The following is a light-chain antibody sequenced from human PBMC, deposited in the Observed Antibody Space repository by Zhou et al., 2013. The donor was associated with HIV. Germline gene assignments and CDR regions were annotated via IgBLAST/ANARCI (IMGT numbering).Light chain of an antibody. V-gene: IGKV2-28*01. CDR2: LGS. Sequence: DIVMTQSPLSLPVTPGEPASISCKSSQSLLHSNGYNYLDWYLQKPGQSPQLLVYLGSSRASGVPDRFSGSGSGTDFTLKISRVEAEDVGVYYCMQALQPCTFGQGTKLEI. CDR3: MQALQPCT. J-gene: IGKJ2*02. CDR1: QSLLHSNGYNY.